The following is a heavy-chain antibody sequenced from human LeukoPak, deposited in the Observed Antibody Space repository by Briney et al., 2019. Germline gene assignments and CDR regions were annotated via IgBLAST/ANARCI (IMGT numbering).Heavy chain of an antibody. CDR2: ISYDGSNK. CDR1: GFTFSSYA. V-gene: IGHV3-30*04. CDR3: ARDPNYYDSSGSLWYYYYGMDV. Sequence: GGSLRLSCAASGFTFSSYAMHWVRQAPGKGLERVAVISYDGSNKYYADSVKGRFTISRDNSKNTLYLQMNSLRAEDTAVYYCARDPNYYDSSGSLWYYYYGMDVWGQGTTVTVSS. J-gene: IGHJ6*02. D-gene: IGHD3-22*01.